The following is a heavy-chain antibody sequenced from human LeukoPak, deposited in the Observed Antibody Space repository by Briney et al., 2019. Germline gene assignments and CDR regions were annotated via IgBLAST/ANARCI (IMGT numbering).Heavy chain of an antibody. J-gene: IGHJ4*02. Sequence: GGSLRLSCAASGFTFSSYSMNWVRQAPGKGLEWVSSISSSSSYIYYADSVKGRFTISRDNAENSLYLQMNSLRAEDTAVYYCARDENYDPTYGTVYWGQGTLVTVSS. V-gene: IGHV3-21*01. CDR2: ISSSSSYI. D-gene: IGHD3-22*01. CDR1: GFTFSSYS. CDR3: ARDENYDPTYGTVY.